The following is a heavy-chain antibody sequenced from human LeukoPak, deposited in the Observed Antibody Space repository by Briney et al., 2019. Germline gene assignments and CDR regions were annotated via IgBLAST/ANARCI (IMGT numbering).Heavy chain of an antibody. Sequence: SETLSLTCSVSGGSISSGGYYWGCIRQPPGKGLEWIGSIYYSGSTYYNPSLKSRVTMSVDTSKNQFSLNLSSVTAADTAVYYCARLYGDYYFDYWGQGTLVTVSS. D-gene: IGHD4-17*01. CDR3: ARLYGDYYFDY. V-gene: IGHV4-39*01. CDR1: GGSISSGGYY. CDR2: IYYSGST. J-gene: IGHJ4*02.